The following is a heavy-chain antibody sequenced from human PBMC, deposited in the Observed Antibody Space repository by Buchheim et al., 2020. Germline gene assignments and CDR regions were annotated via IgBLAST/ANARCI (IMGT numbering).Heavy chain of an antibody. D-gene: IGHD6-6*01. CDR2: IIPILGIA. CDR1: GGTFSSYT. CDR3: ARLSSDPVGGGLTWYFDL. J-gene: IGHJ2*01. Sequence: QVQLVQSGAEVKKPGSSVKVSCKASGGTFSSYTISWVRQAPGQGLEWMGRIIPILGIANYAQKFQGRVTITADKSTSTAYMELSSLRSEDTAVYYCARLSSDPVGGGLTWYFDLWGRGTL. V-gene: IGHV1-69*02.